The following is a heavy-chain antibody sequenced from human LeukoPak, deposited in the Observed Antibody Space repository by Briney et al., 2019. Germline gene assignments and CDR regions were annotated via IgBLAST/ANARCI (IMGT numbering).Heavy chain of an antibody. CDR2: ISYDGSNK. Sequence: GGSLRLSCAASGFTFSSYGMHWVRQAPGKGLEWVAVISYDGSNKYYADSVKGRFTISRDNSKNTLYLQMNSLRAEDMAVYYCARGSGSIDIWGQGTMVTVSS. CDR3: ARGSGSIDI. CDR1: GFTFSSYG. J-gene: IGHJ3*02. V-gene: IGHV3-30*03. D-gene: IGHD3-10*01.